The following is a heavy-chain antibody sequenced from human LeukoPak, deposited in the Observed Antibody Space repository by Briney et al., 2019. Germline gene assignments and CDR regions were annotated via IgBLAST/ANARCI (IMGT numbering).Heavy chain of an antibody. J-gene: IGHJ4*02. CDR2: IHSDGSYT. CDR1: GFTVSSNY. Sequence: GGSLRLSCAASGFTVSSNYMSWVRQAPGKGLVWVSRIHSDGSYTNYADSVKGRFTISRDNAKNTLYLQMNSLRAEDTAVYYCARDSGSYFYYWGQGTLVTVSS. D-gene: IGHD1-26*01. CDR3: ARDSGSYFYY. V-gene: IGHV3-74*01.